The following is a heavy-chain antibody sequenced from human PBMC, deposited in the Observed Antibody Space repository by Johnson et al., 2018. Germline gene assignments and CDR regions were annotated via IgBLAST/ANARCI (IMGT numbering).Heavy chain of an antibody. CDR1: GFTFGDYA. Sequence: EVQLVESGGGLVQPGRSLRLSCTASGFTFGDYAMSWFRQAPGKGLEWVGFIRSKAYGGTTEYSASVKGRFTIPRSDSKSIAYLQMNSLKTEDTAVYYCTREVVIYTAMEPYYYYYMDVWGKGTTVTVSS. CDR2: IRSKAYGGTT. D-gene: IGHD5-18*01. J-gene: IGHJ6*03. CDR3: TREVVIYTAMEPYYYYYMDV. V-gene: IGHV3-49*03.